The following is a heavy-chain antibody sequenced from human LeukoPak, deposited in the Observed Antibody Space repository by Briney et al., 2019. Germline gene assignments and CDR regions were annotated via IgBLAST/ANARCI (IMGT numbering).Heavy chain of an antibody. CDR2: IYHSGST. Sequence: SETLSLTCTVSGYSISSGYYWGWIRQPPGKGLEWIGSIYHSGSTCYNPSLKSRVTISVDTSKNQFSLKLSSVTAADTAVYYCARDGGGMLTRFDYWGQGTLVTVSS. D-gene: IGHD3-16*01. V-gene: IGHV4-38-2*02. J-gene: IGHJ4*02. CDR1: GYSISSGYY. CDR3: ARDGGGMLTRFDY.